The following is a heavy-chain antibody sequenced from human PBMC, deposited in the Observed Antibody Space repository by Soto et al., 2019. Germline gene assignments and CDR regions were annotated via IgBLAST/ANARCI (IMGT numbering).Heavy chain of an antibody. CDR3: ARARASAPGYYYGMDV. CDR2: IDWNDDK. CDR1: GFSVSTSGMC. J-gene: IGHJ6*02. Sequence: QTLTLTCTFSGFSVSTSGMCVTWTRQSPGKALEWLALIDWNDDKYYNTSLKTRLTISKDTSKNQVVLTMTNMDPVDTATYYCARARASAPGYYYGMDVWGQGTTVTVSS. D-gene: IGHD3-3*01. V-gene: IGHV2-70*01.